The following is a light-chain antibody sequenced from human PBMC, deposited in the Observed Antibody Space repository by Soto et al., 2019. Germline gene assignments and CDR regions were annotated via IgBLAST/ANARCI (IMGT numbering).Light chain of an antibody. Sequence: ELVLTQSPGTLSLSPGERATLSCRASQSVSYYLAWYQKKPGQAPRVLIYDASSRATGVPDRFSGSGSGTDFNLTISSLETEDFAVYYCQDYGSSAWTFGQGTKVDIK. V-gene: IGKV3-20*01. CDR3: QDYGSSAWT. CDR2: DAS. J-gene: IGKJ1*01. CDR1: QSVSYY.